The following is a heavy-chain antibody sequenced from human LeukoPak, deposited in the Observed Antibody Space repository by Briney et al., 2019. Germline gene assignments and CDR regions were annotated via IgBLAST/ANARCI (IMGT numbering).Heavy chain of an antibody. V-gene: IGHV1-58*02. CDR2: IVVGSGNT. CDR3: ATPGSGSYDEDRGTNAFDI. J-gene: IGHJ3*02. Sequence: SVKVSCKASGFTFTSSAMQWVRQARGQRLEWIGWIVVGSGNTNYAQKFQERVTITRDMSTSTAYMELSSLRSEDTAVYYCATPGSGSYDEDRGTNAFDIWGQGTMVTVSS. CDR1: GFTFTSSA. D-gene: IGHD1-26*01.